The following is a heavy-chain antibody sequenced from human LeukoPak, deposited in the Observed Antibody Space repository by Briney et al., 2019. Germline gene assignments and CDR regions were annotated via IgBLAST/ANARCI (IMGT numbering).Heavy chain of an antibody. D-gene: IGHD3-16*02. V-gene: IGHV1-18*01. J-gene: IGHJ4*02. CDR1: GYTFTNFG. CDR2: ISGHNGNT. Sequence: GASVKVSCKTSGYTFTNFGISWVRQAPGQGPEWMGWISGHNGNTKYAKNLQDRVKMTIDTSTTTAYMELRSLTSDDTGVYYRARAGVNIGGIIVNSLDSWGQGTLVTVSS. CDR3: ARAGVNIGGIIVNSLDS.